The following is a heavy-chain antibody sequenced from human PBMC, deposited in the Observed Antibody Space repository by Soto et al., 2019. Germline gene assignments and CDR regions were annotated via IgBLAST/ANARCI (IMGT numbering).Heavy chain of an antibody. CDR3: AKESEGSGWA. Sequence: LRLSCAASGLTFSTYAMTWVRQAPGKGLEWVSAISGSGGTTYYADSVKGRFTISRDNSKNTLYLQMNNLRVEDTAVYYCAKESEGSGWAWGQGTLVTVSS. V-gene: IGHV3-23*01. D-gene: IGHD6-19*01. CDR1: GLTFSTYA. CDR2: ISGSGGTT. J-gene: IGHJ5*02.